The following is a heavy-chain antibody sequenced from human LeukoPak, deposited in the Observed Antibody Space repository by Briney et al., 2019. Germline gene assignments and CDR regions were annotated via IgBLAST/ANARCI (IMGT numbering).Heavy chain of an antibody. D-gene: IGHD2-15*01. CDR2: INHSGST. Sequence: PSETLTLTCAVYGGSFSGYYWSWIRQPPGKGLEWIGEINHSGSTNYNPSLKSRVTISVDTSKNQFSLKLSSVTAADMAVYYCARYCSGGSCYGAFDIWGQGTMVTVSS. CDR1: GGSFSGYY. J-gene: IGHJ3*02. V-gene: IGHV4-34*01. CDR3: ARYCSGGSCYGAFDI.